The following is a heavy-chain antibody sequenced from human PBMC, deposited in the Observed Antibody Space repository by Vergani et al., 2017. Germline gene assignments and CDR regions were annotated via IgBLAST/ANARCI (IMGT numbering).Heavy chain of an antibody. Sequence: QVQLQQWGGGLFKPSETLSLTCVVNGGSFTSYHWTWIRQSPGEGLGWVGDIDHTRRPDYNPSLKCRLTMSVDKSRNQFTLTLNSVTATDTAIYFCARVNTETNGHLYYYYYMDVWGQGTAVTVS. V-gene: IGHV4-34*01. D-gene: IGHD4-11*01. CDR2: IDHTRRP. J-gene: IGHJ6*03. CDR1: GGSFTSYH. CDR3: ARVNTETNGHLYYYYYMDV.